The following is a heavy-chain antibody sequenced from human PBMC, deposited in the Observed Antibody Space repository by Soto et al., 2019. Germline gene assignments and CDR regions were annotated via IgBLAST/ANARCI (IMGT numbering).Heavy chain of an antibody. D-gene: IGHD6-6*01. Sequence: QVQLVQSGAEVKKPGSSVKVSCKASGGTFCSYAISWVRQAPGQGLEWMGGIIPIFGTANYAQKFQGRVTITADKSTSTAYMELSSLRSEDTAVYYCARVASIAARPGLAFDIWGQGTMVTVSS. V-gene: IGHV1-69*06. CDR3: ARVASIAARPGLAFDI. CDR2: IIPIFGTA. J-gene: IGHJ3*02. CDR1: GGTFCSYA.